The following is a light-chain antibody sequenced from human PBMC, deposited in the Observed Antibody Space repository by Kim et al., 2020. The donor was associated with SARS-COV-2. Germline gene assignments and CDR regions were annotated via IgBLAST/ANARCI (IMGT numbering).Light chain of an antibody. J-gene: IGLJ3*02. Sequence: GQRVTICCSGSSSNTASNTVNWYQQLPGPAPQLLIETGDRRPSGVSDRVSCSKSGTSASLAISALRSEDEADYYCATWDDSLDVWMFGGGTQLTVL. CDR3: ATWDDSLDVWM. CDR1: SSNTASNT. CDR2: TGD. V-gene: IGLV1-44*01.